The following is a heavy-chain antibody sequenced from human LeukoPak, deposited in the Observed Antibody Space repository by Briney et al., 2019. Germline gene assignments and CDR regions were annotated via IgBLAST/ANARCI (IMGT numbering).Heavy chain of an antibody. CDR1: GFTFSSYW. CDR3: ARGKVRDGYPFDY. Sequence: GGSLGLSCAASGFTFSSYWMSWVRQAPGKGLEWVANIKQDGSEKYYVDSVKGRFTISRDNAKNSLYLQMNSLRAEDTAVYYCARGKVRDGYPFDYWGQGTLVTVSS. CDR2: IKQDGSEK. D-gene: IGHD5-24*01. V-gene: IGHV3-7*01. J-gene: IGHJ4*02.